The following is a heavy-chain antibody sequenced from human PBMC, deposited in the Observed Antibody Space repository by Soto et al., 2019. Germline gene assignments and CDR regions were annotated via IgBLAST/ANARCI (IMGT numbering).Heavy chain of an antibody. V-gene: IGHV1-69*13. CDR1: GGTFSSYA. D-gene: IGHD3-16*02. CDR2: IIPIFGTA. Sequence: GASVKVSCKASGGTFSSYAISWVRQAPGQGLEWMGGIIPIFGTANYAQKFQGRVTITADESTSTAYMELSSLRSEDTAVYYCAGSLSKVDAFDIWGQGTMVTVS. J-gene: IGHJ3*02. CDR3: AGSLSKVDAFDI.